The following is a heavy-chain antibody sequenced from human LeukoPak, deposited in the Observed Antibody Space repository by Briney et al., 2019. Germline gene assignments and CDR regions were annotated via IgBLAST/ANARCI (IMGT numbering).Heavy chain of an antibody. J-gene: IGHJ6*03. V-gene: IGHV1-46*01. CDR2: INPSGGST. CDR1: GYTFTSYY. D-gene: IGHD4-23*01. CDR3: AIKLPPPAWDMDV. Sequence: GASVKVSCKASGYTFTSYYMHWVRQAPGQGLEWMGIINPSGGSTSYAQKFQGRVTMTRDMSTSTVYMELSSLRSEDTAVYYCAIKLPPPAWDMDVWGKGTTVTVSS.